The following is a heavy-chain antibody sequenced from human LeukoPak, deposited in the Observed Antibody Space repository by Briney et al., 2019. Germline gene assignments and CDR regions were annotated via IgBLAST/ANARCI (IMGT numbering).Heavy chain of an antibody. CDR2: IYYSGST. D-gene: IGHD3-9*01. Sequence: SETLSLTCTVSGGSISSYYWSWIRQPPGKGLEWIGYIYYSGSTYYNPSLKSRVTISVDTSKNQFSLKLSSVTAADTAVYYCARETTYYDILTGYYRREVFDYWGQGTLVTVSS. CDR3: ARETTYYDILTGYYRREVFDY. J-gene: IGHJ4*02. V-gene: IGHV4-59*12. CDR1: GGSISSYY.